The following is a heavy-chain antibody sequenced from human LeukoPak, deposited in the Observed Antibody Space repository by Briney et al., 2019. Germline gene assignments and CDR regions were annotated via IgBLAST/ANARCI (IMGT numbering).Heavy chain of an antibody. CDR3: ARAPSEIGGYYPEYFRH. CDR1: GFTFSSYW. V-gene: IGHV3-74*01. CDR2: IKSDGGT. Sequence: GGSLRLSCAASGFTFSSYWMHWVRQAPGKGLVWVSRIKSDGGTNYADSVKGRFTISRDNAKNTLSLQMNSLRAEDTGVYYCARAPSEIGGYYPEYFRHWGQGTLVTVSS. D-gene: IGHD3-22*01. J-gene: IGHJ1*01.